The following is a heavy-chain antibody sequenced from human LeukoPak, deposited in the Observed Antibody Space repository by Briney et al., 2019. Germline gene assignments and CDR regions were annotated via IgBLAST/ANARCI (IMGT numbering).Heavy chain of an antibody. V-gene: IGHV3-21*01. CDR1: GFTFSSYA. CDR2: ISSSSSYI. Sequence: GGSLRLSCAASGFTFSSYAMSWVRQAPGKGLEWVSSISSSSSYIYYADSVKGRFTISRDNAKNSLYLQMNSLRAEDTAVYYCARDVDIAVAGSVDYWGQGTLVTVSS. CDR3: ARDVDIAVAGSVDY. D-gene: IGHD6-19*01. J-gene: IGHJ4*02.